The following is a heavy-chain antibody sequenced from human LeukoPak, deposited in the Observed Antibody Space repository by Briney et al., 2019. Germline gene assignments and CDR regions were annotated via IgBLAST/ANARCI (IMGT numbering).Heavy chain of an antibody. V-gene: IGHV1-46*01. J-gene: IGHJ4*02. CDR2: INPSGGST. Sequence: ASVKVSCKASGYTFTSYYMHWVRQAPGQGLEWMGIINPSGGSTSYAQKFQGGVTMTRDTSTSTVYMELSSLRSEDTAVYYCARAYPGIAVAGPYYFDYWGQGTLVTVSS. D-gene: IGHD6-19*01. CDR1: GYTFTSYY. CDR3: ARAYPGIAVAGPYYFDY.